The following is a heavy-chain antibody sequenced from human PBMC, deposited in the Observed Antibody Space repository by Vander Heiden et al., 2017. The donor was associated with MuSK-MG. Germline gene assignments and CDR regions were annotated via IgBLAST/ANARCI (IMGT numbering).Heavy chain of an antibody. Sequence: ELQLVESGGGLVKPGGSMRLSCAASRCPFSSYSMNWVRQAPGKELEWVSSISSSSSYIYYADAVKGRFTISRDNAKKSLYLKMKSMRAEDTAVYYYARRAAAGLYFDYWGRGTLVTVSS. D-gene: IGHD6-13*01. V-gene: IGHV3-21*01. CDR1: RCPFSSYS. CDR3: ARRAAAGLYFDY. J-gene: IGHJ4*02. CDR2: ISSSSSYI.